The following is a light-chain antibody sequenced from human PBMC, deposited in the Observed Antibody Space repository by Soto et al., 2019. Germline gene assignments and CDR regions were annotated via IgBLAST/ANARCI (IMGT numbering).Light chain of an antibody. CDR3: QHSNSYSEA. V-gene: IGKV1-5*03. J-gene: IGKJ1*01. Sequence: DIQMTQSPSTLSGYVGDRVTITCRASQTISSWLAWYQQKPGKAPKLLIYKASTLKSVVPSRFSGSGSGTEFTLTISSLQPDDFATYYCQHSNSYSEAFGQGTKVEL. CDR2: KAS. CDR1: QTISSW.